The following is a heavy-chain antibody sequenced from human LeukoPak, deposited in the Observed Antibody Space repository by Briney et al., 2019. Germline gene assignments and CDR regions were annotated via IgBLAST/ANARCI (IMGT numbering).Heavy chain of an antibody. CDR2: ISYDGSNK. D-gene: IGHD3-22*01. J-gene: IGHJ4*02. Sequence: PGRSLRLSCAASGFTFSSYAMHWVRQAPGKGLEWVAVISYDGSNKYYADSVKGRFTISRDNSKNTLYLQMNSLRAEDTAVYYCARAEDFYDSSGYYLDYFDYWGQGTLVTVSS. V-gene: IGHV3-30*04. CDR3: ARAEDFYDSSGYYLDYFDY. CDR1: GFTFSSYA.